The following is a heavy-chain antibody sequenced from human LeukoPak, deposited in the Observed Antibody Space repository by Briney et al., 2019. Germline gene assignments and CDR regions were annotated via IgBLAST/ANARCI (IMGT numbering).Heavy chain of an antibody. V-gene: IGHV1-58*01. Sequence: SVTVSCKASGFTFTSSAVQWVRQARGQRLEWIGWIVVGSGNTNYAQKFQERVTITRDMSTTTAYMEVSGLRSEDTAVYYCAACSGWCSQDASDIWGQGTVVTVSP. J-gene: IGHJ3*02. CDR1: GFTFTSSA. CDR3: AACSGWCSQDASDI. CDR2: IVVGSGNT. D-gene: IGHD6-19*01.